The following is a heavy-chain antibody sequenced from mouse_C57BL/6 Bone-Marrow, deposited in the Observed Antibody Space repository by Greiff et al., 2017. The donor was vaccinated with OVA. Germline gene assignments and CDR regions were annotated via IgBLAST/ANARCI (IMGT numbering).Heavy chain of an antibody. CDR1: GYTFTSYW. V-gene: IGHV1-64*01. Sequence: QVQLKQPGAELVKPGASVKLSCKASGYTFTSYWMHWVKQRPGQGLEWIGMIHPNSGSTNYNEKFKSKATLTVDKSSSTAYMQLSSLTSEDSAVYYCARGGGYYWYFDVWGTGTTVTVSS. CDR3: ARGGGYYWYFDV. D-gene: IGHD1-1*02. CDR2: IHPNSGST. J-gene: IGHJ1*03.